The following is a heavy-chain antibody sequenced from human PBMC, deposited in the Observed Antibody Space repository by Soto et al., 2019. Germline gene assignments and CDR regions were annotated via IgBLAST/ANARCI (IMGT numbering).Heavy chain of an antibody. V-gene: IGHV1-69*12. CDR2: IIPIFGTA. Sequence: QVQLVQSGAEVTKPGSSVKVSCKASGGTLSSYAISWVRQAPGHGLEWMGGIIPIFGTANYAQKFQGRVTITADESTRTAYMELSSLRSADPAVYYCARQAAADKDYYYGMDVWGQGTTVTVSS. CDR1: GGTLSSYA. CDR3: ARQAAADKDYYYGMDV. D-gene: IGHD6-13*01. J-gene: IGHJ6*02.